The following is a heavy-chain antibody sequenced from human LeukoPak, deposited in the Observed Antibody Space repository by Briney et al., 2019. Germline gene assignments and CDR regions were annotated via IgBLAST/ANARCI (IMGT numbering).Heavy chain of an antibody. CDR2: IYHSGST. CDR3: ARRGYCSSTSCMKFDP. J-gene: IGHJ5*02. Sequence: SETLSLTCTVSGGSISSGDYYWSWIRQPPGKGLEWIGYIYHSGSTYYNPSLKSRVTISVDTSKNQFSLKLSSVTAADTAVYYCARRGYCSSTSCMKFDPRGQGTLVTVSS. V-gene: IGHV4-30-4*01. CDR1: GGSISSGDYY. D-gene: IGHD2-2*01.